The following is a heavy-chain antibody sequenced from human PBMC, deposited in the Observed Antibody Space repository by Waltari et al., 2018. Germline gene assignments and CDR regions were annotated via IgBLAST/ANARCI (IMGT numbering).Heavy chain of an antibody. J-gene: IGHJ3*01. CDR3: ATLGAYLGAFEV. D-gene: IGHD3-16*01. CDR1: EFLVRKNY. Sequence: EVQLVETGGALIHPGGSLRLSCAASEFLVRKNYMAWVRQAPGKGLEWVSVIYAGGGSDSADSVRGRFTISRDNSKNTLYLEMNALRPDDTAVYYCATLGAYLGAFEVWGRGTMVTVSS. V-gene: IGHV3-53*02. CDR2: IYAGGGS.